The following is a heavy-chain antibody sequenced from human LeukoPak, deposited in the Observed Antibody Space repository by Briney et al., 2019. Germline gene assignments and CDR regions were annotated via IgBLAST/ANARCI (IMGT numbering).Heavy chain of an antibody. V-gene: IGHV4-59*06. CDR3: ATSIRGSYLDAFDI. Sequence: SETLSLTCTVSGGSISSYYWSWIRQPPGKGLEWIGYIYYSGSTYYNPSLKSRVTISVDTSKNQFSLKLSSVTAADTAVYYCATSIRGSYLDAFDIWGQGTMVTVSS. CDR2: IYYSGST. D-gene: IGHD1-26*01. CDR1: GGSISSYY. J-gene: IGHJ3*02.